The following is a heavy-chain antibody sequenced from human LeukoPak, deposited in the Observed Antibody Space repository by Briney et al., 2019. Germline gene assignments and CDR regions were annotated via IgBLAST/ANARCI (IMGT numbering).Heavy chain of an antibody. CDR2: ISYDGSNK. CDR1: GFTFSSYA. Sequence: GGSLRLSCAASGFTFSSYAMHWVRQAPGKGLEWVGVISYDGSNKYYADSVKGRFTISRDNSKNTLYLQMNSLRAEDTAVYYCARGRYSSSWYGDWGFDYWGQGTLVTVSS. D-gene: IGHD6-13*01. J-gene: IGHJ4*02. CDR3: ARGRYSSSWYGDWGFDY. V-gene: IGHV3-30-3*01.